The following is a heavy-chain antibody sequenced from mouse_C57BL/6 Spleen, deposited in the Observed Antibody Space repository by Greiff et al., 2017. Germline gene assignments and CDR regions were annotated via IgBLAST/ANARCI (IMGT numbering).Heavy chain of an antibody. J-gene: IGHJ4*01. CDR2: IYPGNSDT. CDR3: TRWGNYGHYYAMDY. V-gene: IGHV1-5*01. D-gene: IGHD2-1*01. Sequence: EVQLQQSGTVLARPGASVKMSCKTSGYTFTSYWMHWVKQRPGQGLEWIGAIYPGNSDTSYNQKFKGKAKLTAVTSASTAYMELSSLTNEDSAVYYCTRWGNYGHYYAMDYWGQGTSVTVSS. CDR1: GYTFTSYW.